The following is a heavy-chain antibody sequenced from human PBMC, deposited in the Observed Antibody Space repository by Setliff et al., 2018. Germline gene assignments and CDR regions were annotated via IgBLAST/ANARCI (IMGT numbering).Heavy chain of an antibody. CDR1: GYTFSANA. CDR2: IYTDNGNT. CDR3: ARGSRGFDY. V-gene: IGHV1-3*04. Sequence: GASVKVSCQASGYTFSANAIHWVRQAPGQRLEWMGFIYTDNGNTKYSKNFQDRVAITRDTSASTAYMELSSLTSEDTAVYFCARGSRGFDYWGQGALVTVSS. J-gene: IGHJ4*02.